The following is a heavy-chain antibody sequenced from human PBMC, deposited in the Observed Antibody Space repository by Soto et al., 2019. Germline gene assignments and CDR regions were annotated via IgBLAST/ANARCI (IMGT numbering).Heavy chain of an antibody. CDR3: ARVFRGYSYGPVDY. CDR1: GFTFSAYC. CDR2: IKEDGSEK. J-gene: IGHJ4*02. Sequence: PGGSLRLSCGASGFTFSAYCMSWVRQAPGKGLEWVANIKEDGSEKYYVDSVKGRFTISRDNAKNSLYLQMNSLRAEDTAVYYCARVFRGYSYGPVDYWGQGTLVTVS. D-gene: IGHD5-18*01. V-gene: IGHV3-7*03.